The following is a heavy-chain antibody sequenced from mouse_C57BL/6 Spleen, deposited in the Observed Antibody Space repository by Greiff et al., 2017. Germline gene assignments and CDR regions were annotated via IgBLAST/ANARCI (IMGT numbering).Heavy chain of an antibody. Sequence: VQLQQSGPVLVKPGASVKMSCKASGYTFTDYYMNWVKQSHGKSLEWIGVINPYNGGTSYNQKFKGKATLTVDKSSSTAYMELNSLTSEDSAVYYCARGEKLGRYFDYWGQGTTLTVSS. D-gene: IGHD4-1*01. J-gene: IGHJ2*01. CDR3: ARGEKLGRYFDY. CDR1: GYTFTDYY. CDR2: INPYNGGT. V-gene: IGHV1-19*01.